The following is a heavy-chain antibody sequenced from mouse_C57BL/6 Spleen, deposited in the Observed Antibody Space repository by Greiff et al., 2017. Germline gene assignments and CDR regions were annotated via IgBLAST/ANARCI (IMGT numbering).Heavy chain of an antibody. CDR3: ASGGGSSYSFAY. Sequence: VQLQESGPGLVAPSQSLSITCTVSGFSLTSYGVDWVRQSPGKGLEWLGVIWGVGSTNYNSALKSRLSISKDNSKSQVFLKMNSLQTDDTAMYYCASGGGSSYSFAYWGQGTLVTVSA. J-gene: IGHJ3*01. D-gene: IGHD1-1*01. V-gene: IGHV2-6*01. CDR1: GFSLTSYG. CDR2: IWGVGST.